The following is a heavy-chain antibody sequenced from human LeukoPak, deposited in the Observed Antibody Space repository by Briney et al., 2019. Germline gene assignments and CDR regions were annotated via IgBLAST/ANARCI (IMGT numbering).Heavy chain of an antibody. CDR3: ARGRLETYYDFWSGYHSPNYYYYYMDV. CDR2: IYYSGST. Sequence: KPSETLSLTCTVSGGSISSYYWSWIRQPPGKGLEWIGYIYYSGSTNYNPSLESRVTISVDTSKNQFSLKLSSVTAADTAVYYCARGRLETYYDFWSGYHSPNYYYYYMDVWGKGTTVTVSS. J-gene: IGHJ6*03. D-gene: IGHD3-3*01. CDR1: GGSISSYY. V-gene: IGHV4-59*01.